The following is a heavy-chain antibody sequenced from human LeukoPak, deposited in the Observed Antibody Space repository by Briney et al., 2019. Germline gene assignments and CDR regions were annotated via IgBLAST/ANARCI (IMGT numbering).Heavy chain of an antibody. J-gene: IGHJ4*02. Sequence: SETLSLTCSVSGGSISSYYWSWIRQPPGKGLEWIGYIYYSGSTNYNPSLKSRVTISLDTSKSQFSLRLSSVTAADTAVYYCAETYYYDPFDFWGQGTLVTVSS. D-gene: IGHD3-22*01. CDR3: AETYYYDPFDF. CDR1: GGSISSYY. CDR2: IYYSGST. V-gene: IGHV4-59*08.